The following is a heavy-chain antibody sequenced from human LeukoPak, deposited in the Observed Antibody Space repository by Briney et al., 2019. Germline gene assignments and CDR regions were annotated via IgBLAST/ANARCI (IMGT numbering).Heavy chain of an antibody. J-gene: IGHJ6*03. Sequence: SETLSFTCAVYGGSFSGYYWSWIRQPPGKGLEWIGEINHSGSTNYNPSLKSRVTISVDKSKNQFSLKLSSVTAADTAVYYCARVGIQLWLSYYYYYMDVWGKGTTVTVSS. CDR3: ARVGIQLWLSYYYYYMDV. V-gene: IGHV4-34*01. CDR1: GGSFSGYY. CDR2: INHSGST. D-gene: IGHD5-18*01.